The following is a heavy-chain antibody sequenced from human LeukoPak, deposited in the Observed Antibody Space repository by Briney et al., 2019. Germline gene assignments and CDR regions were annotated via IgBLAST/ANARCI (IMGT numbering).Heavy chain of an antibody. Sequence: ASVKVSCKASGYTFIAYYIHWVRQAPGQGLEFLGWISPDSGGTNYPQKFQGRVTLTRDTSISTAYMELSRLRSDGTAVYYCVTLEATNFDYWGQGTLVTASS. D-gene: IGHD1-26*01. CDR1: GYTFIAYY. CDR2: ISPDSGGT. V-gene: IGHV1-2*02. J-gene: IGHJ4*02. CDR3: VTLEATNFDY.